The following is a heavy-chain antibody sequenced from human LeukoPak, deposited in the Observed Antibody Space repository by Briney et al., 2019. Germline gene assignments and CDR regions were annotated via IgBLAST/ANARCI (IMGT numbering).Heavy chain of an antibody. D-gene: IGHD4-17*01. J-gene: IGHJ5*02. CDR1: GYSFTSYW. CDR3: ARNVKGYDYGDYGWFDP. Sequence: GESLKISCKGSGYSFTSYWISWGRQMPGKGLEWMGRIDPSDSYTNYSPSFQGHVTISADKSISTAYLQWSSLKASDTAMYYCARNVKGYDYGDYGWFDPWGQGTLVTVSS. V-gene: IGHV5-10-1*01. CDR2: IDPSDSYT.